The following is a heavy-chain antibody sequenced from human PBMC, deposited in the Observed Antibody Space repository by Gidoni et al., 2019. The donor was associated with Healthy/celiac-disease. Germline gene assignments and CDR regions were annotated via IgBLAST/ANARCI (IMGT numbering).Heavy chain of an antibody. D-gene: IGHD2-21*02. CDR3: ARRYCGGDCLAAFDI. J-gene: IGHJ3*02. V-gene: IGHV3-23*01. CDR2: ISGSGGST. CDR1: GLNFSSYA. Sequence: EVQLLESGGGLVQPGGSLRLSCAASGLNFSSYAMSWVRQAPGKGLEWVSAISGSGGSTYYADSVKGRFTISRDNSKNTLYLQMNSLRAEDTAVYYCARRYCGGDCLAAFDIWGQGTMVTVSS.